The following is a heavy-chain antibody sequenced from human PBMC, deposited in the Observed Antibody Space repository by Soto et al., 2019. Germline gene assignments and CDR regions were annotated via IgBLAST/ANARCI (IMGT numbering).Heavy chain of an antibody. CDR1: GFTFDDYA. CDR2: ISWNSGSI. J-gene: IGHJ4*02. CDR3: AKSRGIAARPDRYLDY. Sequence: GGSLRLSCAASGFTFDDYAMHWVRQAPGKGLEWVSGISWNSGSIGYADSVKGRFTISRDNAKNSLYLQMNSLRAEDTALYYCAKSRGIAARPDRYLDYWGQGTLVTVSS. V-gene: IGHV3-9*01. D-gene: IGHD6-6*01.